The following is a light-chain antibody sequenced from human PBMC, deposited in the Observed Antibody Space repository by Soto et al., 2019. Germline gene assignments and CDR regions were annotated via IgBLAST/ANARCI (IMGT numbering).Light chain of an antibody. Sequence: EIVMTHSPSTLSVSPGPGSNLSCRASQSARTNLAWYKQKPGQAPRLLIYGASTRATGIPARLSGSGSGTEFTLTISSIKSEDFAVYYCQQYNHRPSFGHGTKVDIK. CDR3: QQYNHRPS. CDR1: QSARTN. CDR2: GAS. J-gene: IGKJ1*01. V-gene: IGKV3-15*01.